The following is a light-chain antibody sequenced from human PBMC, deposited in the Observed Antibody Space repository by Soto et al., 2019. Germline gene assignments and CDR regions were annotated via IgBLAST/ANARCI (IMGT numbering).Light chain of an antibody. V-gene: IGKV4-1*01. CDR2: WAS. J-gene: IGKJ5*01. CDR1: QSVLYSSNNKNY. CDR3: QQYYSTPIT. Sequence: DIVMTQSPDSLAVSLGERATINCKSSQSVLYSSNNKNYLDWYQQKPGKPPKLLIYWASTRESGVPDRFSGSGSGTDFTLTISSLQAEDVAVYYCQQYYSTPITFGQGTRLEIK.